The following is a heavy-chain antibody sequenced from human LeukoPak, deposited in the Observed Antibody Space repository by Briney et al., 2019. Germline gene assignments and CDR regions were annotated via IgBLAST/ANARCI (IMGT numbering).Heavy chain of an antibody. Sequence: SETLSLTCTVSGGSISSGGYYWSWIRQPPGKGLEWIGYIYHSGSTYYNPSLKNRVTISVDTSKNQFSLKLSSVTAADTAVYYCARRILVLGYDAFDIWGQGTMVTVSS. V-gene: IGHV4-30-2*03. CDR2: IYHSGST. D-gene: IGHD4/OR15-4a*01. CDR1: GGSISSGGYY. J-gene: IGHJ3*02. CDR3: ARRILVLGYDAFDI.